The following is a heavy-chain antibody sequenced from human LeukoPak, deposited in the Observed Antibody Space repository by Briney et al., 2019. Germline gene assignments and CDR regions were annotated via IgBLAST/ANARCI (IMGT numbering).Heavy chain of an antibody. CDR2: IKQDGSEK. Sequence: PGGSLRLSCAASGFTFSSYWMGWVRQAPGKGLEWVANIKQDGSEKYYVDSVKGRFTISRDNAKNSLYLQMNSLRAEDTAVYYCARVYSSGWYGGSYYYYMDVWGKGTTVTVSS. D-gene: IGHD6-19*01. CDR1: GFTFSSYW. J-gene: IGHJ6*03. V-gene: IGHV3-7*01. CDR3: ARVYSSGWYGGSYYYYMDV.